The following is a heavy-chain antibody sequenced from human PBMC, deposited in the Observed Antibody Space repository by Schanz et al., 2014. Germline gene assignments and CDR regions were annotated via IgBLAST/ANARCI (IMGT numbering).Heavy chain of an antibody. D-gene: IGHD4-17*01. J-gene: IGHJ5*02. CDR3: ATLDYADSVS. CDR1: GGTFSSYT. V-gene: IGHV1-69*02. CDR2: IIPILGIA. Sequence: QLQLVQSGAEVKKPGSSVKVSCKLSGGTFSSYTISWMRQAPGQGLEWMGKIIPILGIANYAQKFQGRVTITADRSTSTAYMELSSLRSEDTAVYYCATLDYADSVSWGQGTLVTVSS.